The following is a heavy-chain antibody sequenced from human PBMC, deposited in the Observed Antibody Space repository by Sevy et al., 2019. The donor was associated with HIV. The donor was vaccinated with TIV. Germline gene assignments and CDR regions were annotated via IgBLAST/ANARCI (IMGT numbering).Heavy chain of an antibody. V-gene: IGHV3-64*01. J-gene: IGHJ4*02. CDR1: GFTFSNYA. Sequence: GGSLRLSCAAAGFTFSNYAMHWVRQAPGKGLEYVSAISSNGGSTYYANSVKGRFTISRDNSKNTLYLQMGSLRAEDMAVYYCARGGTTVVTPVDYWGQGTLFTVS. CDR2: ISSNGGST. CDR3: ARGGTTVVTPVDY. D-gene: IGHD4-17*01.